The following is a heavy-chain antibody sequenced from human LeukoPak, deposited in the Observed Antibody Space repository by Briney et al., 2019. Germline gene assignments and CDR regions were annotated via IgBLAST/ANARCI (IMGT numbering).Heavy chain of an antibody. V-gene: IGHV3-48*01. CDR3: ARGRRFLEWLDAFDI. D-gene: IGHD3-3*01. CDR2: ISSSSSTI. J-gene: IGHJ3*02. CDR1: GFTFSSYS. Sequence: GGSLRLSCAASGFTFSSYSMNWVRQAPGKGLEWVSYISSSSSTIYYADSVKGRFTISRDNAKNSLYLQMNSLRAEDTAVYYCARGRRFLEWLDAFDIWGQGTMVTVSS.